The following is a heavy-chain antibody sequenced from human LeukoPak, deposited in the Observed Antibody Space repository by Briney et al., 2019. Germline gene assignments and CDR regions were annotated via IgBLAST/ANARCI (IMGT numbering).Heavy chain of an antibody. CDR3: AGYSSGWRRSFDY. D-gene: IGHD6-19*01. CDR2: INAGNGNT. J-gene: IGHJ4*02. CDR1: GYTFTSYA. V-gene: IGHV1-3*01. Sequence: GASVKVSCKASGYTFTSYAMHWVRQAPGQRLEWMGWINAGNGNTKYSQKFQGRVTITRDTSASTAYMELSSLRSEDTAVYYCAGYSSGWRRSFDYWGQGTLVTVSS.